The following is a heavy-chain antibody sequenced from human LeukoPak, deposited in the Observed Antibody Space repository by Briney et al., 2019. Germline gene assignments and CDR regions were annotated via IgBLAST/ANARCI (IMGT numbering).Heavy chain of an antibody. CDR2: ISDVEYST. CDR3: ARHDSYIPY. J-gene: IGHJ4*02. Sequence: GGSLRLSCAASGFTFNNYWMSWVRQAPGKGLEWVSGISDVEYSTYYTDSVKGRFTISRDNSKNTVYLEMNNLRAEDTAVYFCARHDSYIPYWGQGSLVTVSS. D-gene: IGHD3-10*01. V-gene: IGHV3-23*01. CDR1: GFTFNNYW.